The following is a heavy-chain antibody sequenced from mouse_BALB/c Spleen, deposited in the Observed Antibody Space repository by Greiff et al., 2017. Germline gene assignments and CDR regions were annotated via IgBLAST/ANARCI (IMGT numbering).Heavy chain of an antibody. J-gene: IGHJ2*01. Sequence: EVKLMESGGGLVKPGGSLKLSCAASGFTFSSYAMSWVRQSPEKRLEWVAEISSGGSYTYYPETVTGRFTISRDNAKKTLYLEMSSLRAEDTAMYYCARVLARYYFDYWGQGTTLTVSS. D-gene: IGHD6-1*01. V-gene: IGHV5-9-4*01. CDR3: ARVLARYYFDY. CDR1: GFTFSSYA. CDR2: ISSGGSYT.